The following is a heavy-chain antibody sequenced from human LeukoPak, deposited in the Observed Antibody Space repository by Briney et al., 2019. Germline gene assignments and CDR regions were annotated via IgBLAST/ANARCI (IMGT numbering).Heavy chain of an antibody. V-gene: IGHV4-30-4*01. CDR2: IYYSGST. CDR1: GXSISSGNYY. D-gene: IGHD3-3*01. Sequence: SQTLSLTCTVSGXSISSGNYYWSWIRQSPGKGLEWIGYIYYSGSTHYNPSLKSRISISKDASKNQFSLKLTSVTAADTAVYFCARGFSYWGQGTLVTVSS. J-gene: IGHJ4*02. CDR3: ARGFSY.